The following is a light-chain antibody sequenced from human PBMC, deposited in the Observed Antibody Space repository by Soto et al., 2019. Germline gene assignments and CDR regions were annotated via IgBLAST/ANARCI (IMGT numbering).Light chain of an antibody. Sequence: QSALTQPASVSGSPGQSITISCTRTSSDVGSYNFVSWYQQHPGKAPKLMIYEDSKRPSGISNRFSGSKSGNTASLTISGLQAEDEADYYCCSYAGSSTYVVFGGGTKLTVL. V-gene: IGLV2-23*01. CDR3: CSYAGSSTYVV. CDR2: EDS. CDR1: SSDVGSYNF. J-gene: IGLJ2*01.